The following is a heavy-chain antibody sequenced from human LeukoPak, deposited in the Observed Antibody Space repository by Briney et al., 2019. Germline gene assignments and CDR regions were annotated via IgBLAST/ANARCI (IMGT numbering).Heavy chain of an antibody. CDR3: ARDRGGSYYRNWFDP. D-gene: IGHD1-26*01. CDR1: GFTFSSYW. Sequence: PGGSLRLSCAASGFTFSSYWMHWVRQAPGKGLVWVSRINSDGSSTSYADSVKGRFTISRDNAKNTLYLQMNSLRAEDTAVYYCARDRGGSYYRNWFDPWGQGTLVTVSS. J-gene: IGHJ5*02. CDR2: INSDGSST. V-gene: IGHV3-74*01.